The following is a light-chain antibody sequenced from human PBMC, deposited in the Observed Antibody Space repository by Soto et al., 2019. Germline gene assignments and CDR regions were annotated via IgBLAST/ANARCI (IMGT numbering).Light chain of an antibody. V-gene: IGKV3-15*01. Sequence: EIVMTQSPATLSVSPGERVTLSCRASQSVSNNLAWYQHKPGQAPRVLIYDASTRATGIPVRFSGSGSGTEFTLTISSLQSEDFAVYSCHQSSTWPPKHTFGQGTKLEIK. CDR3: HQSSTWPPKHT. CDR1: QSVSNN. J-gene: IGKJ2*01. CDR2: DAS.